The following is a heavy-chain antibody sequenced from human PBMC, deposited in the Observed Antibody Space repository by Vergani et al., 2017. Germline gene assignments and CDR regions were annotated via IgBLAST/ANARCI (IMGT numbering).Heavy chain of an antibody. CDR2: IYPGNSEV. CDR1: GYIFSNFW. Sequence: EVMLVQSGAEVKKPGEPLKISCQAFGYIFSNFWIGWVRQRPGGDLEWMGIIYPGNSEVKSNPAFRSQVIFSVDTSVNTAYLQWRSLQASDTATYFCAGGGHGSENGGALQLWGQGTNITVSS. V-gene: IGHV5-51*01. J-gene: IGHJ3*01. D-gene: IGHD3-10*01. CDR3: AGGGHGSENGGALQL.